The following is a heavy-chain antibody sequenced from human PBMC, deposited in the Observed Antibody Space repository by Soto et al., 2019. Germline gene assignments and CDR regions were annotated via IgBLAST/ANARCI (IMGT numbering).Heavy chain of an antibody. V-gene: IGHV3-11*01. CDR3: ARDPASGQCSGGSCYSSAPGMGWLDP. Sequence: GGSLRPSCAAPGFTFRDYYMSWIRPAPGEGVEWGLYISISCSTIYYADSVKGRFTISRDNAKNSLYLQMNSLRAEDTAVYYCARDPASGQCSGGSCYSSAPGMGWLDPWGQGTLVTVSS. J-gene: IGHJ5*02. CDR1: GFTFRDYY. CDR2: ISISCSTI. D-gene: IGHD2-15*01.